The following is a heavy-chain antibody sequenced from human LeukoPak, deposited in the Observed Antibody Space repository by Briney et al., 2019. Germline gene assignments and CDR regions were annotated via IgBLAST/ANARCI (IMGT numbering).Heavy chain of an antibody. J-gene: IGHJ3*02. D-gene: IGHD3-3*01. Sequence: ASVKVSCKASVYTFTSYGISWVRQAPGQGLEWMGWISAYNGNKNYAQKLQGRVTMTTDTSTSTAYMELRSLRSDDTAVYYCARGYYDFWSGYSNIWGQGTMVTVSS. CDR1: VYTFTSYG. CDR3: ARGYYDFWSGYSNI. CDR2: ISAYNGNK. V-gene: IGHV1-18*01.